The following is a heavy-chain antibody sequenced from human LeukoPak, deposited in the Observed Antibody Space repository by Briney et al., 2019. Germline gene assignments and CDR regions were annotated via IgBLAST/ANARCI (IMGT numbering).Heavy chain of an antibody. V-gene: IGHV3-23*01. CDR2: INANGGTT. Sequence: GGSLRLSCAASGFAFSFYAMSWLRQPPGKGLEWVSTINANGGTTSYAASVRGRFTISRDNSKNTLYLQVNTLRAEDTAVYYWAKPISGGLAVTADWFDPWGQGTLVIVSS. CDR3: AKPISGGLAVTADWFDP. CDR1: GFAFSFYA. J-gene: IGHJ5*01. D-gene: IGHD6-19*01.